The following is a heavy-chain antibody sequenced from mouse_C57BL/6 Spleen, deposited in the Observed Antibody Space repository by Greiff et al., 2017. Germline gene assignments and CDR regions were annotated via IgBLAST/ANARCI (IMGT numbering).Heavy chain of an antibody. Sequence: EVQLQQSGAELVRPGASVKLSCTASGFNIKDYYMHWVKQRPEQGLEWIGRIDPEDGDTESAPKFQGKATMTADTSSHTAYLQLSSLTSEDTAVYYCTSSSYDWYFDVWGTGTTVTVSS. CDR1: GFNIKDYY. J-gene: IGHJ1*03. V-gene: IGHV14-1*01. D-gene: IGHD1-1*01. CDR3: TSSSYDWYFDV. CDR2: IDPEDGDT.